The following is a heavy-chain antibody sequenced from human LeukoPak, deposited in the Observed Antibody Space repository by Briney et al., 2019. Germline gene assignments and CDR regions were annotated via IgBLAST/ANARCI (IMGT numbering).Heavy chain of an antibody. CDR2: IWYDGSNK. D-gene: IGHD3-10*01. J-gene: IGHJ4*02. CDR3: ASSPRRFGEQYCDY. Sequence: PGGSLRLSCAASGFTFSSYGMQWGREAPGKGLEWVAVIWYDGSNKYYTDSVKGRFTISRDNSKNTLYLKMNSLRAEDTAVYFCASSPRRFGEQYCDYWGQGTLVTVSS. V-gene: IGHV3-33*01. CDR1: GFTFSSYG.